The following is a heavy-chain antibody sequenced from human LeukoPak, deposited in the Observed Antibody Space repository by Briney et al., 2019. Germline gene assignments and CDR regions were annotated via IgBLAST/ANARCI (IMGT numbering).Heavy chain of an antibody. J-gene: IGHJ4*02. CDR2: IFYSGST. CDR3: ASQLSQYYYDSSGYYNR. V-gene: IGHV4-39*07. CDR1: GGSISTSSYY. Sequence: PSETLSLTCTVSGGSISTSSYYWGWVRQPPGKGLEWIGNIFYSGSTYYSPSLKSRVTISVDTSKNQFSLKLSSVTAADTAVYYCASQLSQYYYDSSGYYNRWGQGTLVTVSS. D-gene: IGHD3-22*01.